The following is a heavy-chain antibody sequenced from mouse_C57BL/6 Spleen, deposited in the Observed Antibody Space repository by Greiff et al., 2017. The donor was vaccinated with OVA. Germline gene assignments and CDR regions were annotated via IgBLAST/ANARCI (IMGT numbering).Heavy chain of an antibody. Sequence: EVQLQQSGTVLARPGASVKMSCKTSGYTFTSYWMHWVKQRPGQGLEWIGAIYPGNSDTSYNQKFKGKAKLTAVTSASTAYMELSSLTNEDSAVYYCTRANLWDEGDCDYWGQGTTLTVSS. CDR2: IYPGNSDT. CDR3: TRANLWDEGDCDY. CDR1: GYTFTSYW. D-gene: IGHD4-1*01. J-gene: IGHJ2*01. V-gene: IGHV1-5*01.